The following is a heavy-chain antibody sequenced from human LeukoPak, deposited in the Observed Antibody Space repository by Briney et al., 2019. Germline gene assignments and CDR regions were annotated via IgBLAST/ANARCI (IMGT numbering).Heavy chain of an antibody. D-gene: IGHD3-10*02. J-gene: IGHJ3*02. V-gene: IGHV3-21*04. Sequence: GGSLRLSCAASGFTFSSYSMNWVRQAPGKGLEWVSSISSSSRYIYYANSVKGRFTISRDNAKNSLYLQMNSLRAEDTAVYYCARAYYYVPDAFDIWGQGTMVTVSS. CDR1: GFTFSSYS. CDR2: ISSSSRYI. CDR3: ARAYYYVPDAFDI.